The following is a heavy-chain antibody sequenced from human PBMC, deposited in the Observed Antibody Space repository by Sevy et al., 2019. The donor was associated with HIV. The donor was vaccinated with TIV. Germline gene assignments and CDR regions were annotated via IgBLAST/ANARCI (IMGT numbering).Heavy chain of an antibody. J-gene: IGHJ4*02. CDR3: RSWGKAYLDS. CDR1: GFPFDTFA. CDR2: IGRGPENI. D-gene: IGHD3-16*01. Sequence: GGSLRLSCTAFGFPFDTFALNWVRQAPGKGLEWVSTIGRGPENIHYADSVKGQFNISRDNSRNTVYLQLNNLRAEDTAMYYCRSWGKAYLDSWGQGTPVTVSS. V-gene: IGHV3-23*01.